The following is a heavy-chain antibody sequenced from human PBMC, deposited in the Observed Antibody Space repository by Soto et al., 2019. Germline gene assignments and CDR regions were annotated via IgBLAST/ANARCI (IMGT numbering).Heavy chain of an antibody. V-gene: IGHV3-23*01. CDR1: GFTFSTTA. CDR2: ISGSGENT. Sequence: EVQLLESGGGLVQPGGSLRLSCVASGFTFSTTALSWVRQAPGKGLEWFSSISGSGENTYYIDSVKGRFTISRDNPKDTLYLQMNSLRAEDTAIYYCAKDQGSSGWRGGGFFDNWGLGTLVTVSS. D-gene: IGHD6-19*01. CDR3: AKDQGSSGWRGGGFFDN. J-gene: IGHJ4*02.